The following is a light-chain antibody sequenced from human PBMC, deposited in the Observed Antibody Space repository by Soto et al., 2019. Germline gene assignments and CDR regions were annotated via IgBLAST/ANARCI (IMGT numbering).Light chain of an antibody. Sequence: DIVMTQSPDSLAVSLGERATINCKSRQSILYSSNNKNYLVWYQQKPGQPPKVLIYWASTRESGVPDRFSGSGSGTDFTLTISSLQPEDFATYYCQQSYSTVTFGGGTKVDIK. CDR2: WAS. CDR1: QSILYSSNNKNY. J-gene: IGKJ4*01. CDR3: QQSYSTVT. V-gene: IGKV4-1*01.